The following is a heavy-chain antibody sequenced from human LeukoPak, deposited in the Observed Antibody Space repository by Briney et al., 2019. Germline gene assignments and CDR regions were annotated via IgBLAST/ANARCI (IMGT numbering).Heavy chain of an antibody. CDR3: ARDGGYNWNDEHY. CDR1: GFSFSTYG. Sequence: PGGSLRLSCAASGFSFSTYGMNWVRQAPGKGLEWVSYISRSSRTIYYADSVKGRFTISRDNAKNSLYLQMNSLRDEDTAVYYCARDGGYNWNDEHYWGQGTLVTVSS. D-gene: IGHD1-1*01. J-gene: IGHJ4*02. V-gene: IGHV3-48*02. CDR2: ISRSSRTI.